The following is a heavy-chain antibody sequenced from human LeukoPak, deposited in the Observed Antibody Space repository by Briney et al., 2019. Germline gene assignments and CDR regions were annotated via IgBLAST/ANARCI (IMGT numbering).Heavy chain of an antibody. D-gene: IGHD3-3*01. CDR1: GFTFSSYW. V-gene: IGHV3-7*01. J-gene: IGHJ4*02. Sequence: QTGGSLRLSCAASGFTFSSYWMSWVRQAPGKGLEWVANIKKDGSEKYYVDSVKGRFTISRDNAKNSLYLQMNSLRAEDTAVYYCARGQKKRYYDFWSGYSPPGHYWGQGTLVTVSS. CDR2: IKKDGSEK. CDR3: ARGQKKRYYDFWSGYSPPGHY.